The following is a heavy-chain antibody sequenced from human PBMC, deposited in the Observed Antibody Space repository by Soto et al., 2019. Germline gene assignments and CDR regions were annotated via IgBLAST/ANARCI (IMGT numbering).Heavy chain of an antibody. CDR1: GFTFSSYA. D-gene: IGHD3-22*01. CDR3: AKRYYYDNSGLWDY. J-gene: IGHJ4*02. Sequence: EVQLLESGGGLLQPGGSLRLSCAASGFTFSSYAMSWVRQAPGKGLEWVSAIISSGDSTYYTDSVKGRFTISRDNSKNTLYLQMHSLRAEDTAVYYCAKRYYYDNSGLWDYWGQGTLVTVSS. V-gene: IGHV3-23*01. CDR2: IISSGDST.